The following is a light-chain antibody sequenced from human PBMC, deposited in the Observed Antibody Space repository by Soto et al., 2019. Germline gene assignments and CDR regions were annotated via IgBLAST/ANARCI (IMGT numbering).Light chain of an antibody. CDR2: AAS. V-gene: IGKV1-27*01. CDR3: QQSYSSPRT. Sequence: DIQLTQSPSSLSASVGDRVTITCRASQGINNTLAWYQQKSGKVPSLLIFAASTLQSGVPSRFSGSGFGTLFTLTISGLQAEDVATYYCQQSYSSPRTFGQGTRVEIK. J-gene: IGKJ1*01. CDR1: QGINNT.